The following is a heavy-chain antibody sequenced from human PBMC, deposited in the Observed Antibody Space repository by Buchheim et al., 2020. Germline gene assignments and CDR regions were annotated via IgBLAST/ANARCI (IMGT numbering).Heavy chain of an antibody. D-gene: IGHD3-22*01. Sequence: EVQLVESGGGLVQPGGSLRVSCAASGFTFSSHWMHWVRQAPGKRLVWVSRINSDGSGTSYADSVKGRFTISRDNAKNTLYLQMNSLRAEDTAVYYCARGYYHHSSGYSPDYWGQGTL. CDR1: GFTFSSHW. CDR2: INSDGSGT. V-gene: IGHV3-74*01. J-gene: IGHJ4*02. CDR3: ARGYYHHSSGYSPDY.